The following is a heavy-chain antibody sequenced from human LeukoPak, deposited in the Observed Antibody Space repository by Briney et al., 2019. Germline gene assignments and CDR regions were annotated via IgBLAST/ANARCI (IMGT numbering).Heavy chain of an antibody. V-gene: IGHV3-53*01. J-gene: IGHJ3*02. CDR1: GFTVSSNY. Sequence: GGSLRLSCAASGFTVSSNYMSWVRQAPGKGLEWVSVIYSGGSTYYADSVKGRFTISRDNSKNTLYLQMNSLRAEDTAVYYCARGGKKAVAGTPNAFDIWGQGTMVTVSS. CDR3: ARGGKKAVAGTPNAFDI. CDR2: IYSGGST. D-gene: IGHD6-19*01.